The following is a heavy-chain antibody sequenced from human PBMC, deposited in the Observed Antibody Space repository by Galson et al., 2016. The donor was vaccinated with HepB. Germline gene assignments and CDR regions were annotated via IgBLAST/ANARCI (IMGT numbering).Heavy chain of an antibody. Sequence: SLRLSCAASGFIFSSYVMHWVRQAPGKGLEWVAVISYDGSNKYYADSVKGRFTISRSNSKNTLYLQMNSLRVQATDVYSCVRDPRSLVPSSSGHVNWFDPWGQGTLVTVSS. CDR3: VRDPRSLVPSSSGHVNWFDP. D-gene: IGHD3-10*01. J-gene: IGHJ5*02. V-gene: IGHV3-30-3*01. CDR1: GFIFSSYV. CDR2: ISYDGSNK.